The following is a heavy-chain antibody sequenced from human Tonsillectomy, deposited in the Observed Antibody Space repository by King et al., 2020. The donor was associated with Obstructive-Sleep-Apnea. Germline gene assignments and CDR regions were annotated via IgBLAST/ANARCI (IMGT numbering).Heavy chain of an antibody. D-gene: IGHD6-19*01. J-gene: IGHJ4*02. CDR1: GFTFSNYW. CDR2: IKEDGSEK. CDR3: ATYRGPHYSKGWYYFDF. V-gene: IGHV3-7*03. Sequence: DVQLVESGGGLVQPGGSLRLSCAASGFTFSNYWMSWVRQAPGKGLEWVANIKEDGSEKYYVDSVKGRFTISRDNAKNSLYLQMNSLRAEDTAVYYCATYRGPHYSKGWYYFDFWGQGTLVTVSS.